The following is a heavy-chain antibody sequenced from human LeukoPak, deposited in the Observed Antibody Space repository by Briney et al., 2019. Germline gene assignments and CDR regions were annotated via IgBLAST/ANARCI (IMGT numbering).Heavy chain of an antibody. CDR1: GGSISSYY. CDR3: ARDVGSSMSDY. J-gene: IGHJ4*02. Sequence: SETLSLTCIVSGGSISSYYWSWIRQPPGKGLEWIGYIYYSGSTNYNPSLKSRVTISVDTSKNQFSLKLSSVTAADTAVYYCARDVGSSMSDYWGQGTLVTVSS. V-gene: IGHV4-59*01. D-gene: IGHD3-10*01. CDR2: IYYSGST.